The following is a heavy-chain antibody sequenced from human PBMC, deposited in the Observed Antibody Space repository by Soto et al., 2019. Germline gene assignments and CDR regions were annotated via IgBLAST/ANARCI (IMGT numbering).Heavy chain of an antibody. D-gene: IGHD2-2*01. J-gene: IGHJ4*02. CDR1: GFTFGDYA. CDR2: IRSKAYGGTT. Sequence: PGGSLRLSCTASGFTFGDYAMSWFRQAPGKGLEWVGFIRSKAYGGTTEYAASVKGRFTISRDDSKSIAYLQMNSLKTEDTAVYYCTRDLVDIVVVPAAPLYWGQGTLVTVSS. CDR3: TRDLVDIVVVPAAPLY. V-gene: IGHV3-49*03.